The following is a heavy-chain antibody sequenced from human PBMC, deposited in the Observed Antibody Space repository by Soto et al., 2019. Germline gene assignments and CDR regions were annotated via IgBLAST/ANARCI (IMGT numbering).Heavy chain of an antibody. CDR2: ISDNGGIT. Sequence: GGSLRLSCAASGFTFSSYAMSWVRQAPGKGLEWVSGISDNGGITYYAGSVKGRFTISRDNSKNTLYLQMNSLRAEDTALYYCVKDDYGPHRFDYWGQGTLVTVSS. D-gene: IGHD3-10*01. CDR3: VKDDYGPHRFDY. J-gene: IGHJ4*02. V-gene: IGHV3-23*01. CDR1: GFTFSSYA.